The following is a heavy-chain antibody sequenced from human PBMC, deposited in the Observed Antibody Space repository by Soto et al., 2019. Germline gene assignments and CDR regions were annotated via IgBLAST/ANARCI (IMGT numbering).Heavy chain of an antibody. V-gene: IGHV4-34*01. CDR1: GGSFSGYY. Sequence: SETLSLTCAVYGGSFSGYYWSWIRQPPGKGLEWIGEINHSGSTNYNPSLKSRVTISVDTSKNQFSLKLSSVTAADTAVYYCASYYSNTPYYYYYMDVWGKGTTVTVSS. CDR2: INHSGST. CDR3: ASYYSNTPYYYYYMDV. D-gene: IGHD4-4*01. J-gene: IGHJ6*03.